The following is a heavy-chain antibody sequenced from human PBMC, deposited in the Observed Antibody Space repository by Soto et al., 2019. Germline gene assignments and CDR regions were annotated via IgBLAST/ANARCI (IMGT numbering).Heavy chain of an antibody. CDR2: IIPIFGTA. CDR1: GGTFSSYA. J-gene: IGHJ6*02. D-gene: IGHD5-12*01. Sequence: QVQLVQSGAEVKKPGSSVKVSCNASGGTFSSYAISWVRQAPGQGLEWMGGIIPIFGTANYAQKFQGRVTITADESTSTAYMELSSLRSEDTAVYYCASLYSGYDQGTYYYGMDVWGQGTTVTVSS. V-gene: IGHV1-69*12. CDR3: ASLYSGYDQGTYYYGMDV.